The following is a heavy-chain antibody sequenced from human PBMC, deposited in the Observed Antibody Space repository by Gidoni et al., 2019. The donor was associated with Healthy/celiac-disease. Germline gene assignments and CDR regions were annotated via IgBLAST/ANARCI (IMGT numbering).Heavy chain of an antibody. V-gene: IGHV1-69*01. J-gene: IGHJ6*02. CDR2: IIPIFGTA. CDR1: GGTFSSYA. CDR3: ARDPSSHNNWNDSLDYGMDV. D-gene: IGHD1-20*01. Sequence: QVQLVQSGAEVKKPGSSVKVSCKPSGGTFSSYAISWVRQAPGQGLEWMGGIIPIFGTANYAQKFQGRVTITADESTSTAYMELSSLRSEDTAVYYCARDPSSHNNWNDSLDYGMDVWGQGTTVTVSS.